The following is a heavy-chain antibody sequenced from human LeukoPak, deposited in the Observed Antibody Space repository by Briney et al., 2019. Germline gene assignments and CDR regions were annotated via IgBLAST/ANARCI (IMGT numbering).Heavy chain of an antibody. CDR2: ISWNSGSI. CDR3: AKGGLLWFGDI. Sequence: GGSLRLSCAASGFTFSSYAMSWVRQAPGKGLEWVSGISWNSGSIGYADSVKGRFTIPRDNAKNSLYLQMNSLRAEDTALYYCAKGGLLWFGDIWGQGTMVTVSS. V-gene: IGHV3-9*01. D-gene: IGHD3-10*01. CDR1: GFTFSSYA. J-gene: IGHJ3*02.